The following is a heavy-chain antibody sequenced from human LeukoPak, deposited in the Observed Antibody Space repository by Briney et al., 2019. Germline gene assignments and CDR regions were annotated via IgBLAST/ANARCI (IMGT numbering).Heavy chain of an antibody. V-gene: IGHV4-61*02. Sequence: SETLSLTCTVSGGSISSGSYYWSWIRQPAGTGLERIGRIYTSGSTNYNPSLKSRVTISVDTSKNQFSLKLSSVTAADTAVYYCARDYSGRGSYFFHYWGQGTLVTVSS. J-gene: IGHJ4*02. CDR1: GGSISSGSYY. CDR2: IYTSGST. CDR3: ARDYSGRGSYFFHY. D-gene: IGHD1-26*01.